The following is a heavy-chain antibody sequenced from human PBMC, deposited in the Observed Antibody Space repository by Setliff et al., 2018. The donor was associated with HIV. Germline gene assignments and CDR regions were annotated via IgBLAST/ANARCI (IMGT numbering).Heavy chain of an antibody. Sequence: SETLSLTCAVYGGSFSGYYWSWIRQPPGKGLEWIGEINHSGSTNYNPSLKSRVTISVDTSKNQFSLKLSSVTAADTAVCYCARPYGSGTKKYRWWYFDYWGQGTLVTVSS. CDR2: INHSGST. CDR1: GGSFSGYY. J-gene: IGHJ4*02. D-gene: IGHD3-10*01. CDR3: ARPYGSGTKKYRWWYFDY. V-gene: IGHV4-34*01.